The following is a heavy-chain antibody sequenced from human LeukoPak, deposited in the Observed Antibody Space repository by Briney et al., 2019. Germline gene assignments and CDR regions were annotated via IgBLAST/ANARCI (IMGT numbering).Heavy chain of an antibody. J-gene: IGHJ4*02. V-gene: IGHV3-30*19. CDR3: ARDAYYDFWSGSLRYYFDY. D-gene: IGHD3-3*01. CDR1: GFTFSSYG. CDR2: ISYDGSNK. Sequence: GGSLRLSCAASGFTFSSYGMHWVRQAPGKGLEWVAVISYDGSNKYYADSVKGRFTISRDNSKNTLYLQMNSLRAEDTAVYYCARDAYYDFWSGSLRYYFDYWGQGTLVTVSS.